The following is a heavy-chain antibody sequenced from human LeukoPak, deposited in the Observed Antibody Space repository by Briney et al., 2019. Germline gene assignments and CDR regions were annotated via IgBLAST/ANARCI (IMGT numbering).Heavy chain of an antibody. D-gene: IGHD1-26*01. CDR3: AIWGFSGSYYKNY. Sequence: SETLSLTCTVSGGSISSSSYYWGWIRQPPGKGLEWIGSIYYSGSTYYNPSLKSRVTISVDTSKNQFSLKLSSVTAADTAVYYCAIWGFSGSYYKNYWGQGTLVTVSS. J-gene: IGHJ4*02. V-gene: IGHV4-39*01. CDR2: IYYSGST. CDR1: GGSISSSSYY.